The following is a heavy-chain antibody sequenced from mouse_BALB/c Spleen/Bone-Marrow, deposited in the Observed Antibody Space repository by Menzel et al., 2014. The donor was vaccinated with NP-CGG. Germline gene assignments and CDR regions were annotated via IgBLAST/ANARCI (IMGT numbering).Heavy chain of an antibody. V-gene: IGHV1S135*01. CDR1: GYAFTSYN. J-gene: IGHJ3*01. Sequence: SGPELVKPGASVKVSCKASGYAFTSYNMYWVKQSHGKSLEWIGHIDPYNGGTSYNQKFKGKATLTVDKSSSRAYMNLNSLTSEDSAVYYCARENYGSSPAYWGQGTLVTVSA. CDR3: ARENYGSSPAY. D-gene: IGHD1-1*01. CDR2: IDPYNGGT.